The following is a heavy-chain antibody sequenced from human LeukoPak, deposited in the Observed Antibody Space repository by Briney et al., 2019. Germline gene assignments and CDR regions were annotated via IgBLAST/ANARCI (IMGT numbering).Heavy chain of an antibody. V-gene: IGHV3-23*01. Sequence: PGGSLRLSCAASGFTFSSYAMSWVRQAPGKGLEWVSAISGSGGSTYYADSVKGRFTISRDNSKNTLYLQMNSLRAEDTAVYFCAKDVVGQQWPENYWGQGTLVTVSS. CDR2: ISGSGGST. CDR1: GFTFSSYA. J-gene: IGHJ4*02. D-gene: IGHD6-19*01. CDR3: AKDVVGQQWPENY.